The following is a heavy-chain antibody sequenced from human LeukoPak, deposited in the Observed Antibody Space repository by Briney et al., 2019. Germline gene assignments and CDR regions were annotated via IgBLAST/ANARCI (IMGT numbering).Heavy chain of an antibody. CDR3: ARGSHSSFDY. Sequence: PSQTLSLTCAISGDSLSNNNVAWNWIRQSPSRGLEWLGRTYYRPKFNTDYAVSVKSRIAINSDTSKNQFSLQLSSVTPEDTGVYYCARGSHSSFDYWGQGTPATVSS. D-gene: IGHD3-10*01. CDR2: TYYRPKFNT. V-gene: IGHV6-1*01. J-gene: IGHJ4*02. CDR1: GDSLSNNNVA.